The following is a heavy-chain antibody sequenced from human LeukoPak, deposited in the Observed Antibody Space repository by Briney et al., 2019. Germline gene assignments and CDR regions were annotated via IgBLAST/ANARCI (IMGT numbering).Heavy chain of an antibody. D-gene: IGHD6-6*01. CDR1: GFTLNSYW. J-gene: IGHJ4*02. Sequence: GGSLRLSCAASGFTLNSYWMSWVRQAPGKGLGWVASIKQDGSEKYYVDSVKGRFTISRDNAKNSLYLQMNSLRAEDTAVYYCARLIADRTIYDYWGKGTLVTVSS. V-gene: IGHV3-7*01. CDR3: ARLIADRTIYDY. CDR2: IKQDGSEK.